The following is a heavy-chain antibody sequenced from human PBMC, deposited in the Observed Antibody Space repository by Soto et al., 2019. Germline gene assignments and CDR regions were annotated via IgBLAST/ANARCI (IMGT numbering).Heavy chain of an antibody. CDR1: GGSISSGGYY. CDR2: IYYSGST. D-gene: IGHD1-7*01. CDR3: ARDGYNWNYGGGWFDP. J-gene: IGHJ5*02. V-gene: IGHV4-31*03. Sequence: PSETLSLTCTVSGGSISSGGYYWSWIRQHPGKGLEWIGYIYYSGSTYYNPSLKSRVTISVDTSKNQFSLKLSSVTAADAAVYYCARDGYNWNYGGGWFDPWGQGTLVTVSS.